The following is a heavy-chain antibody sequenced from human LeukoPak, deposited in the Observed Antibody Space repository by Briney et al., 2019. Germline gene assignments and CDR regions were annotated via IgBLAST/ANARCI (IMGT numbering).Heavy chain of an antibody. CDR3: ARAPPIGATYSFDY. Sequence: PGRSLRLSCAASGFTFSSYDMHWVRQAPGKGLEWVAVIWYDGSNKYYADSVKGRFIISRDNSKNTLYLQMNSLRAEDTAVYYCARAPPIGATYSFDYWGQGTLVTVSS. V-gene: IGHV3-33*01. CDR1: GFTFSSYD. D-gene: IGHD4/OR15-4a*01. CDR2: IWYDGSNK. J-gene: IGHJ4*02.